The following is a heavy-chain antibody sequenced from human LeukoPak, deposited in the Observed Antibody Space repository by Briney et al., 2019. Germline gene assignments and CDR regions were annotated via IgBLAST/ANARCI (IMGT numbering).Heavy chain of an antibody. V-gene: IGHV1-2*02. CDR2: INPNSGGT. CDR3: AREGTSRDYYYYYMDV. CDR1: GYTFTGYY. J-gene: IGHJ6*03. Sequence: ASVKVSCKASGYTFTGYYMHWMRQAPGQGLEWMGWINPNSGGTNYAQKFQGRVTMTRDTSISTAYMELSRLRSDDTAVYYCAREGTSRDYYYYYMDVWGKGTTVTVSS. D-gene: IGHD1-1*01.